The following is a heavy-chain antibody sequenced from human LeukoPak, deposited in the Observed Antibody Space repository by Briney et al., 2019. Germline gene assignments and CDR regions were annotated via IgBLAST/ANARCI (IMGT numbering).Heavy chain of an antibody. V-gene: IGHV4-59*01. D-gene: IGHD3-3*01. J-gene: IGHJ3*02. CDR3: AREMGLRFLEWLLGAFDI. CDR2: LYYMRGA. CDR1: GGSISGYY. Sequence: SETLSLTCTVSGGSISGYYWSWSRQPPGKGVEWIGNLYYMRGAWYKSSLKSRVTTSVDTSRNEFSLKLSSVTAADTAVYYCAREMGLRFLEWLLGAFDIWGQGTMVTVSS.